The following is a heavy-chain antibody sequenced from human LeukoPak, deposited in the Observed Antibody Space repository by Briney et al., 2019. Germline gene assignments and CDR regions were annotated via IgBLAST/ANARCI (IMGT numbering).Heavy chain of an antibody. CDR1: GYTFTSYG. Sequence: ASVKVSCKASGYTFTSYGISWVRQAPGQGLEWMGWISPDNGNTNFPQKLQGRVTMTTATPTSTAYMELRSLRSDDTAVYYCVRSLLSGGWYDGLGPYWGQGTLVTVPS. CDR3: VRSLLSGGWYDGLGPY. V-gene: IGHV1-18*01. CDR2: ISPDNGNT. D-gene: IGHD6-19*01. J-gene: IGHJ4*02.